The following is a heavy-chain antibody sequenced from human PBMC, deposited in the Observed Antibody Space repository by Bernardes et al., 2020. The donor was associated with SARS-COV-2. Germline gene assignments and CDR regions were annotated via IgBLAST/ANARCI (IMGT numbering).Heavy chain of an antibody. J-gene: IGHJ4*02. V-gene: IGHV1-18*01. CDR1: VYTFTSYG. CDR2: IRPHNGNT. CDR3: ARGDIVVVPAAIVDY. D-gene: IGHD2-2*01. Sequence: SVKVSCKASVYTFTSYGISCVRPPPGQGREWMGWIRPHNGNTNYAQKLQGRVTITTDTSTSTANMELRSLRSDDTAVYYCARGDIVVVPAAIVDYWGQGTLVTVSS.